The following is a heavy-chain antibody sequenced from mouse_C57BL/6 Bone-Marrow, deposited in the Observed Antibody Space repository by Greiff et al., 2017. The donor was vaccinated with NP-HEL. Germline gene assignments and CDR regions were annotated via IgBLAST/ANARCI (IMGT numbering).Heavy chain of an antibody. V-gene: IGHV1-81*01. CDR3: ADRHYYGSSYVTWFAY. CDR1: GYTFTSYG. J-gene: IGHJ3*01. D-gene: IGHD1-1*01. CDR2: IYPRSGNT. Sequence: VQVVESGAELARPGASVKLSCKASGYTFTSYGISWVKQRTGQGLEWIGEIYPRSGNTYYNEKFKGKATLTADKSSSTAYMELRSLTSEDSAVYFCADRHYYGSSYVTWFAYWGQGTLVTVSA.